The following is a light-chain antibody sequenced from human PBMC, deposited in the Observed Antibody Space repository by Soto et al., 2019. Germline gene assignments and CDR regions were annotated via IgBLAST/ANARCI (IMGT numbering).Light chain of an antibody. CDR1: QSLLYNNTYNY. CDR2: FGS. V-gene: IGKV2-28*01. J-gene: IGKJ5*01. CDR3: MQALQSLT. Sequence: EIVMTQSPLTLPVTPGEPSSMSCSSSQSLLYNNTYNYLDWYVQKPGQSPQLLIYFGSNRAPGVPDRFSGSGSGTDFTLKINRVEAEDVGTYYCMQALQSLTFGQGTRLEIK.